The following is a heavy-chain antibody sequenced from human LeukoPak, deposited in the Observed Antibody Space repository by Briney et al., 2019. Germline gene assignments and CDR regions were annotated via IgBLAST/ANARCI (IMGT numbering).Heavy chain of an antibody. Sequence: GGSLRLSCAASGFTFSSYWMHWVCQVPGKGLEWVSRIDGDGSSTTYADSVKDRFTISRDNAKNTLYLQMNSLRAEDTAVYYCASTIGSAPDYYGSGGFAVLDYWGQGTLVTVSS. D-gene: IGHD3-10*01. V-gene: IGHV3-74*01. CDR3: ASTIGSAPDYYGSGGFAVLDY. CDR1: GFTFSSYW. J-gene: IGHJ4*02. CDR2: IDGDGSST.